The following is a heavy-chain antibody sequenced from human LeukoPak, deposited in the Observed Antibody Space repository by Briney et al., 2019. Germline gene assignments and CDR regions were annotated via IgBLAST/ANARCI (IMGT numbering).Heavy chain of an antibody. J-gene: IGHJ4*02. CDR3: ARGGNYYDSSGYS. CDR1: GGSMSSYY. V-gene: IGHV4-4*07. Sequence: SETLSLTCTVSGGSMSSYYWSWIRQPAGKGLEWIGRVYTSGNTNYNPSLKSRVTISVDTSKNQFSLKLSSVTAADTAVYYCARGGNYYDSSGYSWGQGTLVTVSS. CDR2: VYTSGNT. D-gene: IGHD3-22*01.